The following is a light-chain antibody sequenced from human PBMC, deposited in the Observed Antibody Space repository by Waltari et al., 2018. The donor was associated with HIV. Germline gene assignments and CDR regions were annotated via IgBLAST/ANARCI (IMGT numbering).Light chain of an antibody. J-gene: IGLJ2*01. CDR2: LNSDGSK. CDR1: GGHGSYA. Sequence: QLVLTQSPSASASLGASVKLTCTLSGGHGSYAIAWHQRQPGKGPRVLLRLNSDGSKNKEDGIPDRFSGSTSGAERYLSISSLQSEDEAEYYCQTWGVFGGGTKLTVL. CDR3: QTWGV. V-gene: IGLV4-69*01.